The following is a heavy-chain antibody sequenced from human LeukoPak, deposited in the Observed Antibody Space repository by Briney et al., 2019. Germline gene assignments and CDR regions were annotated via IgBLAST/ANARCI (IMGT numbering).Heavy chain of an antibody. Sequence: SETLSLTCTVSGASISALHWTWFRQPAGKGLEWIGLIYSSGSTLFNPSLKSRVAMSVDLTKNQLSLKLTSVTAADTAMYYCARKDGDYWGRGTLVTVSS. V-gene: IGHV4-4*07. CDR3: ARKDGDY. J-gene: IGHJ4*02. CDR2: IYSSGST. CDR1: GASISALH.